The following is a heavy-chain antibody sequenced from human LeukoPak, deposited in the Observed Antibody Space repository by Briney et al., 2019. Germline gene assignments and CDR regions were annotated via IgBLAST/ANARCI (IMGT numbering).Heavy chain of an antibody. J-gene: IGHJ4*02. CDR1: GYTFTSYA. CDR2: INAGNGDI. Sequence: ASVKVSCKASGYTFTSYAMHWVRQAPGQRLEWMGWINAGNGDIKYSQRFQGRVTFSRDTSASTAYMELSSLRSEDTAVYYCARDRGGAGDFDSWGQGTLVTVSS. V-gene: IGHV1-3*01. CDR3: ARDRGGAGDFDS. D-gene: IGHD3-16*01.